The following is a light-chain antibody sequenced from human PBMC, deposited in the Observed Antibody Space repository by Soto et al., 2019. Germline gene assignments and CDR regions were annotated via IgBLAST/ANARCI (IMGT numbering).Light chain of an antibody. J-gene: IGLJ1*01. Sequence: QSGLTQPDSVSGSPGQSITVSCTGTSSDVGGYNYVSWYQQHPGKAPKLMIYEVSNRPSGVSNRFSGSKSGNTASLTISGLQAEDEADYYCSSYTSSSTLLFGTGTKVTVL. V-gene: IGLV2-14*01. CDR2: EVS. CDR1: SSDVGGYNY. CDR3: SSYTSSSTLL.